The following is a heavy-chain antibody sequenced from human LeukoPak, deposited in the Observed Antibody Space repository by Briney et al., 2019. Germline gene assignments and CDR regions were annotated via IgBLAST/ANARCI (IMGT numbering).Heavy chain of an antibody. CDR1: GGSISSYY. CDR3: ARSRYFDWPYTQGYFDY. V-gene: IGHV4-4*07. Sequence: SETLSLTCTVSGGSISSYYWSWIRQPAGKGLELIGRIYTSGSTNYNPSLKSRVTMSVDTSKNQFSLKLSSVTAADTAVYYRARSRYFDWPYTQGYFDYWGQGTLVTVSS. CDR2: IYTSGST. J-gene: IGHJ4*02. D-gene: IGHD3-9*01.